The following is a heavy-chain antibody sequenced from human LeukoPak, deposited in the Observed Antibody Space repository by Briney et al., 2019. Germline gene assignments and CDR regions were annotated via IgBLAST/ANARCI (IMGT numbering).Heavy chain of an antibody. CDR2: IDPSDSYT. CDR3: ALTNEDYYYDMDV. D-gene: IGHD1-1*01. V-gene: IGHV5-10-1*01. CDR1: GYSFTSYW. J-gene: IGHJ6*04. Sequence: GESLRISCKASGYSFTSYWISWVRQMPGKGLEWMGRIDPSDSYTNYSPSFQGHVTISADKSINTAYLHWSSLRASDTAMYYCALTNEDYYYDMDVWGKGTTVTVSS.